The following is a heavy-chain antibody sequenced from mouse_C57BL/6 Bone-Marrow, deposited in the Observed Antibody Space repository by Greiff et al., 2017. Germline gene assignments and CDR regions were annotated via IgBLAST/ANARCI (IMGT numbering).Heavy chain of an antibody. CDR3: ARSAAVLATRAWVAY. D-gene: IGHD1-1*01. CDR1: GYTFTSYG. V-gene: IGHV1-81*01. Sequence: QVQLQQSGAELAWPGASVKLSCKASGYTFTSYGISWVKQRTGQGLEWIGEIYPRSGYTYYNEKFKGKATLTADKSSSTAYMELRSMTSVDSAVYFCARSAAVLATRAWVAYWGQGTLVTVSA. J-gene: IGHJ3*01. CDR2: IYPRSGYT.